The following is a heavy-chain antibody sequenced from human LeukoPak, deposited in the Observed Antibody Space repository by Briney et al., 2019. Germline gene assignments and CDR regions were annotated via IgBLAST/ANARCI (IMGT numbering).Heavy chain of an antibody. CDR2: INPNSGGT. D-gene: IGHD5-24*01. CDR1: GYTFTGYY. Sequence: ASVKVSCKASGYTFTGYYMHWVRQAPGQGLEWMGWINPNSGGTNYAQKFQGRVTMTRDTSISTAYMELSRLRSDDTAVYYCARDRAVATIGGVDFWGQGTLVTVSS. V-gene: IGHV1-2*02. J-gene: IGHJ4*02. CDR3: ARDRAVATIGGVDF.